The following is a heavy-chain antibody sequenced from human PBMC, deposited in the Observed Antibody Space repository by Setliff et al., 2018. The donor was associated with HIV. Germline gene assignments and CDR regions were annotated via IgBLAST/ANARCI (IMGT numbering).Heavy chain of an antibody. J-gene: IGHJ6*02. CDR1: GYSFTNYW. CDR2: IHPGDSNT. D-gene: IGHD1-20*01. V-gene: IGHV5-51*01. Sequence: PGESLKISCKGSGYSFTNYWIGWVRQMPGKGLEWMGIIHPGDSNTRYSPSFQGQVTISADKSISAAYLQWSSLKASDTAMYYCATSITVAGGRSYQYYGMDVWGQGTTVTVSS. CDR3: ATSITVAGGRSYQYYGMDV.